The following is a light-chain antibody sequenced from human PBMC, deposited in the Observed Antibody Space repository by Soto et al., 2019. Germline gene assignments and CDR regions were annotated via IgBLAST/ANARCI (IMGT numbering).Light chain of an antibody. J-gene: IGLJ1*01. CDR1: SSDVGGSNG. CDR2: DVS. V-gene: IGLV2-18*02. Sequence: QSVLTQPPSVSGSPGQSVAISCTGTSSDVGGSNGVSWYQQPPGTAPKLIIYDVSNRPSGVPDRFSGSKSGNTASLIISGLQAEDEGYYYCSSYTSSSTYVFGTGTKLTVL. CDR3: SSYTSSSTYV.